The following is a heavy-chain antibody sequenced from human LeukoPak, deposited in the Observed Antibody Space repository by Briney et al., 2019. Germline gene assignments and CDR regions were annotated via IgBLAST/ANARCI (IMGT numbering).Heavy chain of an antibody. CDR1: GFTFSSYA. Sequence: GGPLRLSCAASGFTFSSYAMSWVRQAPGKGLEWVSAISGSGGSTYYADSVKGRFTISRDNSKNTLYLQMNSLRAEDTAVYYCATIGIAVAGTMDYWGQGTLVTVSS. J-gene: IGHJ4*02. CDR2: ISGSGGST. CDR3: ATIGIAVAGTMDY. V-gene: IGHV3-23*01. D-gene: IGHD6-19*01.